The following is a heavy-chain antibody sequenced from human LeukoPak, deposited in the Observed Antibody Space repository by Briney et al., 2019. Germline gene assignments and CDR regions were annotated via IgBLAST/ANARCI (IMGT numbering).Heavy chain of an antibody. CDR2: ISGYNEKT. CDR3: VRDPGSFLSGSGWLNWFEP. J-gene: IGHJ5*02. V-gene: IGHV1-18*01. Sequence: ASVKVSCKASGYTFTRYGINWVRQAPGQGLEWMGWISGYNEKTNYAQKFQGRVTMTTDTSTSTAYMELRRLRSDDTAVYYCVRDPGSFLSGSGWLNWFEPWGQGTLVTVSS. D-gene: IGHD6-19*01. CDR1: GYTFTRYG.